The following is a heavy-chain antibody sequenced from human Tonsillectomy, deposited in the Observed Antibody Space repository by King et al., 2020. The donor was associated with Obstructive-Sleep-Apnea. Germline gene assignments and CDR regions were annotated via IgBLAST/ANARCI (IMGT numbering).Heavy chain of an antibody. CDR1: GFTFSNFD. CDR2: IGAAVDT. J-gene: IGHJ4*02. V-gene: IGHV3-13*01. CDR3: ARSVGGSLKGPFDY. D-gene: IGHD1-26*01. Sequence: VQLVESGGALAQPGESLRLSCAASGFTFSNFDMHWVRQIIGKGLEWGSAIGAAVDTYYPVSVKGRFTISRDNAKNSLYLQMNSLRDGDTAVYYCARSVGGSLKGPFDYLGQGTLVIVSS.